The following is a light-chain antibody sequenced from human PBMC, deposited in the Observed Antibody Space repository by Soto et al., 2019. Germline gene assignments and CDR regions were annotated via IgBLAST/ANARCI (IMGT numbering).Light chain of an antibody. CDR1: QSVGSY. V-gene: IGKV3-11*01. Sequence: EIVLTQSPATLSLSPGEGVTLSCRASQSVGSYLAWYQQKLAQAPRLLIYDASKRATGIPARFSGSGSGTVFTLTIDSLEPEDFAVYYCQQRNYWPITFGQGTRLEIK. CDR2: DAS. CDR3: QQRNYWPIT. J-gene: IGKJ5*01.